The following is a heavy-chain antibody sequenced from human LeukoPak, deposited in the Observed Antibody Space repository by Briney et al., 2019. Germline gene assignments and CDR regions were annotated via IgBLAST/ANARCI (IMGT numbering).Heavy chain of an antibody. V-gene: IGHV3-73*01. Sequence: GGSLRLSCAASGFTISGSAMHWVRQASGKGLEWVGRIRSKANSYATAYAASVKGRFTISRDDSKNTAYLQMNSLKTEDTAVYYCTRTGGTYCSSTSCYTRDDYWGQGTLVTVSS. CDR1: GFTISGSA. CDR2: IRSKANSYAT. J-gene: IGHJ4*02. CDR3: TRTGGTYCSSTSCYTRDDY. D-gene: IGHD2-2*02.